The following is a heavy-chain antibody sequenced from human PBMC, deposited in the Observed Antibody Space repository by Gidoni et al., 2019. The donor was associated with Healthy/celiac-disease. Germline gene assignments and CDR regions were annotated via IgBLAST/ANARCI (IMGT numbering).Heavy chain of an antibody. J-gene: IGHJ6*02. D-gene: IGHD2-2*01. CDR1: GFTFSSYA. CDR2: NSGSGGNT. CDR3: AKDGGVVPADFYYYYGMDV. V-gene: IGHV3-23*01. Sequence: VQLLESGGGLVQPGGSLRLSCAASGFTFSSYAMSWVRQAPGKGLAGVSANSGSGGNTYYADSVKGRFTIARDNSKNTLYLQMNSLRAEDTAVYYCAKDGGVVPADFYYYYGMDVWGQGTTVTVSS.